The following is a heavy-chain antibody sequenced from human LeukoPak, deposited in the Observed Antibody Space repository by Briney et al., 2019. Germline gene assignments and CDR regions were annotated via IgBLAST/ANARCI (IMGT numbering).Heavy chain of an antibody. CDR2: ISGSGGST. D-gene: IGHD4-17*01. V-gene: IGHV3-23*01. CDR3: AGRTNRYPYGDTIKGAFDI. Sequence: GGSLRLSCAASGFTFSSCAMSWVRQAPGKGLEWVSAISGSGGSTYYADSVKGRFTISRDNSKNTLSMQMNSLRAEDTAVYYCAGRTNRYPYGDTIKGAFDIWGQGTMVTVSS. CDR1: GFTFSSCA. J-gene: IGHJ3*02.